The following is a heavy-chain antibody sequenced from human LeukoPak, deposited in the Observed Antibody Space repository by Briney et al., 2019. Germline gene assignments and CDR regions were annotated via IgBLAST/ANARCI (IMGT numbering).Heavy chain of an antibody. CDR2: IHPGDSDT. CDR3: ARHDVCSSTRCYNTYDI. CDR1: GYNFTTFW. Sequence: GESLNISCKGSGYNFTTFWIGWVRQMPGKGLEWMGIIHPGDSDTRYSPSFQGKVTISADKSISNASLKWSSLKASDTAMYYCARHDVCSSTRCYNTYDIWGQGTMVTVSS. V-gene: IGHV5-51*01. D-gene: IGHD2-2*02. J-gene: IGHJ3*02.